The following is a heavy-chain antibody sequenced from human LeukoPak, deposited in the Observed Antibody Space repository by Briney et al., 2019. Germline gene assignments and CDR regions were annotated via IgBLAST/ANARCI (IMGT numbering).Heavy chain of an antibody. CDR3: ARTTVVTVGPSDYYYGMDV. V-gene: IGHV1-69*13. Sequence: SVKVSCKASGGTFSSYAISWVRQAPGQGLEWMGGIIPIFGTANYAQKFQGRVTITADESTSTAYMELSSLRSEDTAVYYCARTTVVTVGPSDYYYGMDVWGQGTTVTVSS. CDR1: GGTFSSYA. D-gene: IGHD4-23*01. CDR2: IIPIFGTA. J-gene: IGHJ6*02.